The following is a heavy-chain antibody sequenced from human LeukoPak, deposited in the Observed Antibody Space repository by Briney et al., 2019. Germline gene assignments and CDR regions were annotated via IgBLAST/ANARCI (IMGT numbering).Heavy chain of an antibody. Sequence: SETLSLTCTASGGSISSYYWSWIRQPPGKGLEWIGYIYYSGSTNYNPSLKSRVTISVDTSKNRFSLKLSSVTAADTAVYYCARSGSYRYFLDYWGQGTLVTVSS. CDR1: GGSISSYY. CDR3: ARSGSYRYFLDY. CDR2: IYYSGST. V-gene: IGHV4-59*01. J-gene: IGHJ4*02. D-gene: IGHD3-16*02.